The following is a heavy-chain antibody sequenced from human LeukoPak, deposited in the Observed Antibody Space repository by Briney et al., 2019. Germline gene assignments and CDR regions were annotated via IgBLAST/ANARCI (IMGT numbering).Heavy chain of an antibody. CDR1: GGSITSGSYY. CDR3: ARADPYYGSNSYYLFNVFDI. Sequence: PSQTLSLTCTVSGGSITSGSYYWTWIRQPAGKGLEWIGRIYTSGSSSYNPSLRSPVTISIDTSKNQFSLRLHSVTAADTALYYCARADPYYGSNSYYLFNVFDIWGQGTVVTVSS. D-gene: IGHD3-22*01. J-gene: IGHJ3*02. V-gene: IGHV4-61*02. CDR2: IYTSGSS.